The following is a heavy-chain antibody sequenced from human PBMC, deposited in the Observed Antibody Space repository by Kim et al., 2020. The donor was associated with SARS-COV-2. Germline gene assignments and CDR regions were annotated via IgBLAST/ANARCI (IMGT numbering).Heavy chain of an antibody. CDR3: ASEHIVVVPADPRAIFDY. CDR2: ISYDGSNK. V-gene: IGHV3-30*04. D-gene: IGHD2-2*01. Sequence: GGSLRLSCAASGFTFSSYAMHWVRQAPGKGLEWVAVISYDGSNKYYADSVKGRFTISRDNSKNTLYLQMNSLRAEDTAVYYCASEHIVVVPADPRAIFDYWGQGTLVTVSS. J-gene: IGHJ4*02. CDR1: GFTFSSYA.